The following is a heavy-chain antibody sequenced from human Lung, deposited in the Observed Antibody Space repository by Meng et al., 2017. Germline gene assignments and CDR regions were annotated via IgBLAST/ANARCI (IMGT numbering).Heavy chain of an antibody. J-gene: IGHJ4*02. D-gene: IGHD4-11*01. CDR2: INHSGST. CDR3: ARGPTTMAHDFDY. Sequence: VRLRQWGAGLLTPSDTLSLSCFVSGGSFSDYYWSWIRQPPGKGLEWIGEINHSGSTNYNPSLESRATISVDTSQNNLSLKLSSVTAADSAVYYCARGPTTMAHDFDYWGQGTLVTVSS. V-gene: IGHV4-34*01. CDR1: GGSFSDYY.